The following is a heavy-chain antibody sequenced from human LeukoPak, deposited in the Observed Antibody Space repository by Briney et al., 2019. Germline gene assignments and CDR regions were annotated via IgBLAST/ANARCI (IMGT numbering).Heavy chain of an antibody. J-gene: IGHJ2*01. Sequence: TGGSLRLSCAASGFTVSSNYMSWVRQAPGKGLEWVSVIYSGGSTYYADSVKGRFTISRDNAKNSLYLQMNSLRAEDTAVYYCARDRALGGSYPRPHYWYFDLWGRGTLVTVSS. CDR1: GFTVSSNY. V-gene: IGHV3-66*01. CDR3: ARDRALGGSYPRPHYWYFDL. CDR2: IYSGGST. D-gene: IGHD1-26*01.